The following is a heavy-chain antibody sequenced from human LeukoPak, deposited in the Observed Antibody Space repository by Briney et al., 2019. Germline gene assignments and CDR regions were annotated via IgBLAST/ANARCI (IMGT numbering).Heavy chain of an antibody. V-gene: IGHV3-23*01. CDR1: GFTFSSYA. CDR2: ISGGGIST. Sequence: GGSLRLSCAASGFTFSSYAMTWVRQAPGKGLEWVSAISGGGISTYYADSVKGRFTISRDNSQNTLYLQMNSLTAEDTAVYYCAKYYYDSSGYYITPPARAPDYWGQGTLVTVSS. J-gene: IGHJ4*02. D-gene: IGHD3-22*01. CDR3: AKYYYDSSGYYITPPARAPDY.